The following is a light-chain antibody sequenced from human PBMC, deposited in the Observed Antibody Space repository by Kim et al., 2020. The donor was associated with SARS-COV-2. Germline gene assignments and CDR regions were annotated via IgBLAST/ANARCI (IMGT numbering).Light chain of an antibody. J-gene: IGKJ2*01. CDR2: AAS. CDR1: QSISSY. CDR3: QQSYSTPQT. Sequence: ASVGDRVTITCRASQSISSYLNWYQQKPGKAPKLLIYAASSLQSGVPSRFSGSGSGTDFTLTISSLQPEDFATYYCQQSYSTPQTFGQGTKLEI. V-gene: IGKV1-39*01.